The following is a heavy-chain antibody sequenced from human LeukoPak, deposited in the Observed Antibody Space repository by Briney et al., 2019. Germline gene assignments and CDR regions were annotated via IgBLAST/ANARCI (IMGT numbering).Heavy chain of an antibody. CDR1: GYTFTSYD. CDR2: MNPNSGNT. J-gene: IGHJ6*03. D-gene: IGHD2/OR15-2a*01. V-gene: IGHV1-8*03. CDR3: ARLRKIVLYYYYMDV. Sequence: ASVKVSCKASGYTFTSYDINWVRQATGQGLEWMGWMNPNSGNTGYAQKFQGRVTITRNTSISTAYMELSSLRSEDTAVYYCARLRKIVLYYYYMDVWGKGTAVTVSS.